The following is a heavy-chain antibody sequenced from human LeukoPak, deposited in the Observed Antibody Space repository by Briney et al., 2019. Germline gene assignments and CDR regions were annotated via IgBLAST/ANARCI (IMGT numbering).Heavy chain of an antibody. V-gene: IGHV4-59*01. D-gene: IGHD1-26*01. Sequence: SETLSLTCTVSGGSISSYYWSCIRQPPGKGLEWIGYIYYSGNTNYNPSLKSRVTVSVDTSKNQFSLKLSSVTAADTDVYYCASACSGRYWDYWGEGTLVSVSS. J-gene: IGHJ4*02. CDR1: GGSISSYY. CDR2: IYYSGNT. CDR3: ASACSGRYWDY.